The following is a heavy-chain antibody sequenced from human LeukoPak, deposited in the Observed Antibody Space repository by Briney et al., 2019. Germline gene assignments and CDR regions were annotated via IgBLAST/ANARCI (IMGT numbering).Heavy chain of an antibody. CDR1: GYTFTSYD. CDR3: ARASMVRGVYGMDV. J-gene: IGHJ6*02. CDR2: MNPNSGNT. D-gene: IGHD3-10*01. Sequence: AASVKVSCKASGYTFTSYDINWVRQATGQGLEWMGWMNPNSGNTGYAQKFQGRVTMTRNTSISTAYMELSSLRSEDTAVYYCARASMVRGVYGMDVWGQGTTVTVSS. V-gene: IGHV1-8*01.